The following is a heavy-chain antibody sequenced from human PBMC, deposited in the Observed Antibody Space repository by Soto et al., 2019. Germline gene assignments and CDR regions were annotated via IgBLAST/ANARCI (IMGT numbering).Heavy chain of an antibody. Sequence: QVQLVQSGAEVKKPGSSVRVSCKASGDAFSFYTINWVRQAPGLGLEWMGRINPILTMSNYAQKFQGRVTFTADKSTSTAYMVLSSLRSEDTAMYFCATSYGSGYRAFDYWGQGALVTVPS. D-gene: IGHD3-10*01. CDR3: ATSYGSGYRAFDY. CDR1: GDAFSFYT. J-gene: IGHJ4*02. V-gene: IGHV1-69*02. CDR2: INPILTMS.